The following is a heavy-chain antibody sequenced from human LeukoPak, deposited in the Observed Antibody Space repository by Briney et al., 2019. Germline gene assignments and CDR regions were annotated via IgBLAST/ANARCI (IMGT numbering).Heavy chain of an antibody. V-gene: IGHV3-23*01. D-gene: IGHD5-18*01. Sequence: GGSLRLSCAASGFTFSNYALTWVRQAPGKGLEWVSSISGANTQYADSVKGRFSISRDNYKNTLYLQMSSLGAEDTAVYYCAKDVRIQLWSHFDYWGQGTLVTVSS. J-gene: IGHJ4*02. CDR2: ISGANT. CDR1: GFTFSNYA. CDR3: AKDVRIQLWSHFDY.